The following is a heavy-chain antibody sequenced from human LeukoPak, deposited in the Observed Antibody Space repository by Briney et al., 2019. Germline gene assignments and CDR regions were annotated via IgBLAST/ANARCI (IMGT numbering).Heavy chain of an antibody. CDR2: IYYSGST. V-gene: IGHV4-39*01. Sequence: PSETLSLTCTVSGGSISSSSYYWGWIRQPPGEGLEWIGSIYYSGSTYYNPSLESRVAISVDTSKNQFSLKLSSVTAADTAVYYCARQPDTAMEYYFDYWGQGTLVTVSS. D-gene: IGHD5-18*01. J-gene: IGHJ4*02. CDR3: ARQPDTAMEYYFDY. CDR1: GGSISSSSYY.